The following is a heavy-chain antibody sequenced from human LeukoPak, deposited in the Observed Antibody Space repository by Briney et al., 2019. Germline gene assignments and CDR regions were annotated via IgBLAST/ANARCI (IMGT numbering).Heavy chain of an antibody. J-gene: IGHJ5*02. Sequence: PGGSLRLSCAASGFTFSSYAMHWVRQAPGKGLEWVAVISYDGSNKYYADSVKGRFTISRDNSKNTLYLQMNSLRAEDTAVYYCARGGAAEVWFDPWGQGTLVTVSS. V-gene: IGHV3-30*04. CDR2: ISYDGSNK. CDR3: ARGGAAEVWFDP. CDR1: GFTFSSYA. D-gene: IGHD6-13*01.